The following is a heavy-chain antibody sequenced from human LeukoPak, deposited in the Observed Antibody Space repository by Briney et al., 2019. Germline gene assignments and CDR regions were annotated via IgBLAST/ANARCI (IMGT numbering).Heavy chain of an antibody. J-gene: IGHJ5*02. CDR3: ARGSPISSDSSGYYYDWFDP. CDR1: GGSFSGYY. V-gene: IGHV4-34*01. Sequence: KASETLSLTCAVYGGSFSGYYWSWIRQPPGKWLEWIGEINHSGSTNYNPSLKSRVTISVDTSKNQFSLNLSSVTAADTAVYYCARGSPISSDSSGYYYDWFDPWGQGTLVTVSS. CDR2: INHSGST. D-gene: IGHD3-22*01.